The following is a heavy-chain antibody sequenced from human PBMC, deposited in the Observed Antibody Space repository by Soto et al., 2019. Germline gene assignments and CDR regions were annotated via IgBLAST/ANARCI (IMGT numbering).Heavy chain of an antibody. Sequence: QVRLQESGPGLVKPSETLSLTCSVSGGSINGHYWSWFRQSPGDRPEYIGCAYYDWGTDYSPSLKSRVNISVDTSKNQFSLSLRSATVADSAVYFCARGRNWFHPWGQGARVSVAS. V-gene: IGHV4-59*11. CDR2: AYYDWGT. J-gene: IGHJ5*02. CDR3: ARGRNWFHP. CDR1: GGSINGHY.